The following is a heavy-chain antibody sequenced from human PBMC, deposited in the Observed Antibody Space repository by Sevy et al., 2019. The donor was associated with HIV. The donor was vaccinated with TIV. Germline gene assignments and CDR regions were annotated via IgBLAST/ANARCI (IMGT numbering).Heavy chain of an antibody. CDR2: ISYDGSNK. J-gene: IGHJ6*02. D-gene: IGHD6-19*01. V-gene: IGHV3-30*18. CDR3: AKGRDSSGWYYYGMDV. CDR1: GFTFSSYG. Sequence: GGSLRLSCAASGFTFSSYGMHWVRQASGKGLEWVAFISYDGSNKYYADSVKGRFTISRDNSKNTLYLQMNSLRAEDTAVYYCAKGRDSSGWYYYGMDVWGQGTTVTVSS.